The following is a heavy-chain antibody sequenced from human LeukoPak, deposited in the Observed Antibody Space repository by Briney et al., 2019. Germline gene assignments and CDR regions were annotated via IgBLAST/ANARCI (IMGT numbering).Heavy chain of an antibody. CDR2: VSSTSRFI. J-gene: IGHJ6*04. Sequence: GGSLRLSCAASGFTFSRYWMSWVRQAPGKGLEWVSFVSSTSRFISYADSVKGRFTISRDNAKNSLYLQMTSLRAEDTAVYYCAELGITMIGGVWGKGTTVTISS. CDR3: AELGITMIGGV. V-gene: IGHV3-21*01. D-gene: IGHD3-10*02. CDR1: GFTFSRYW.